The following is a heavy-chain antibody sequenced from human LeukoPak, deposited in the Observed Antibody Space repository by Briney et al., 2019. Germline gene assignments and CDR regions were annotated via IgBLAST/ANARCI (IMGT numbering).Heavy chain of an antibody. CDR2: IDKTGRDT. V-gene: IGHV3-11*03. J-gene: IGHJ3*02. CDR3: ARSGDYDYVWGSYLGLVDI. Sequence: GGSLRLSCSVSGFTFSDHYMSWIRQAPGKGLDWVSYIDKTGRDTDYADSVKGRFTISRDNDKNSLYLQMNNLRVEDTAVYYCARSGDYDYVWGSYLGLVDIWGQGTMVTVSS. D-gene: IGHD3-16*01. CDR1: GFTFSDHY.